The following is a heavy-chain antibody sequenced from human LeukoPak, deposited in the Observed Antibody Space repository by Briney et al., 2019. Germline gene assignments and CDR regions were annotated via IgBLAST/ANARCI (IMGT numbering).Heavy chain of an antibody. CDR1: GGTFSSYA. CDR2: IIPIFGTA. D-gene: IGHD3-16*01. J-gene: IGHJ4*02. CDR3: ARDPGGGDVVFDY. Sequence: SVKVSCKASGGTFSSYAISWVRQAPGRGLEWMGGIIPIFGTANYAQKFQGRVTITADESTSTAYMELSSLRSEDTAVYYCARDPGGGDVVFDYWGQGTLVTVSS. V-gene: IGHV1-69*13.